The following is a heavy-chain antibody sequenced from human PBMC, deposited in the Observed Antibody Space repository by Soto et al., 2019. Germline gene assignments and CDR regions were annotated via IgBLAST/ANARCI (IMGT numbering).Heavy chain of an antibody. J-gene: IGHJ4*02. Sequence: GVLRLSCAASVFTFSNAWMSWFLQAPGKGLEWVGRIKSKTDGGTTDYAAPVKGRFTISRDDSKNTLYLQMNSLKTEDTAVYYCTTDKWTVYYDSSGYPYWGQGTLFTVSS. CDR2: IKSKTDGGTT. CDR3: TTDKWTVYYDSSGYPY. V-gene: IGHV3-15*01. CDR1: VFTFSNAW. D-gene: IGHD3-22*01.